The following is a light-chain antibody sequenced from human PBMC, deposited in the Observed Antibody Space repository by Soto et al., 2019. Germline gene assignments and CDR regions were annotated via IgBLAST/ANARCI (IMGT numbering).Light chain of an antibody. CDR1: LSVGRNY. J-gene: IGKJ4*01. V-gene: IGKV3-20*01. CDR2: GAC. Sequence: IVLTPSPGTLFLSPGERATLSCRASLSVGRNYVAWDLQKPGQAPRLLIYGACSRATGIPDRFSGSGSGTDFTLTISTLEPEDFAVYYCQQYGTAPITFGGGTKVDIK. CDR3: QQYGTAPIT.